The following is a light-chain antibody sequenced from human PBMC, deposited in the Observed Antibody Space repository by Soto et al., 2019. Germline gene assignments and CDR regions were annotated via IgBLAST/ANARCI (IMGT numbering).Light chain of an antibody. CDR1: NSNIGINT. CDR2: GND. CDR3: ATWDDSLNGFV. V-gene: IGLV1-44*01. Sequence: QAVVAQPPSSSWTPGQRVTISCSGNNSNIGINTVNWYQQLPGKAPILLIYGNDQRPSGVPERFSGSQSGTSASLAISGLQSDDEADYHCATWDDSLNGFVFGTGTKVTVL. J-gene: IGLJ1*01.